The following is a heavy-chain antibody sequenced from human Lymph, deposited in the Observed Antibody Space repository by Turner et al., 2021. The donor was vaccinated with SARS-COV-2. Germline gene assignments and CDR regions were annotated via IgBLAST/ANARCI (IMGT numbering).Heavy chain of an antibody. V-gene: IGHV4-39*01. J-gene: IGHJ2*01. Sequence: QLQLQESGPGLLTPSETLSLICAVSGVSISSRSYYWGWIRQAPGKGLEWLGSINYGGITYYNPAFKRRVFIAVETSKNQFFLKLSSVPAAETAVDYCARRRKWMVHWDFDLWGRGTLVTVSS. CDR3: ARRRKWMVHWDFDL. CDR2: INYGGIT. CDR1: GVSISSRSYY. D-gene: IGHD6-19*01.